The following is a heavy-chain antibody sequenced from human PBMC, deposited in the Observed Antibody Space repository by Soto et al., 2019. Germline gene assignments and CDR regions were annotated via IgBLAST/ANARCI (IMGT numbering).Heavy chain of an antibody. Sequence: QVQLVQSGAEVKKPGSSVKVSCKASGGTFSSYAISWVRQAPGQGLEWMGGIIPIFGTANYEQKFQGRVTITADESTITASMELSSLRSEDTAVYYCAREPRRGSSSSGDYWGQGNLVTVSS. D-gene: IGHD6-6*01. CDR1: GGTFSSYA. J-gene: IGHJ4*02. V-gene: IGHV1-69*01. CDR2: IIPIFGTA. CDR3: AREPRRGSSSSGDY.